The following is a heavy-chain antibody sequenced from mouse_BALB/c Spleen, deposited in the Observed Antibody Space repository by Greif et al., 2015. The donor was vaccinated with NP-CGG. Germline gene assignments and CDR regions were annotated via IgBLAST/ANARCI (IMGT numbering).Heavy chain of an antibody. CDR1: GYTFTSYW. Sequence: VKLVESGAELAKPGASVKMSCKASGYTFTSYWMHWVKQRPGRGLEWIGYINPSTGYTEYNQKFKDKATLTADKSSSTAYMQLSSLTSEDSAVYYCARRELTGTGWFAYWGQGTLVTVSA. V-gene: IGHV1-7*01. CDR3: ARRELTGTGWFAY. J-gene: IGHJ3*01. CDR2: INPSTGYT. D-gene: IGHD4-1*01.